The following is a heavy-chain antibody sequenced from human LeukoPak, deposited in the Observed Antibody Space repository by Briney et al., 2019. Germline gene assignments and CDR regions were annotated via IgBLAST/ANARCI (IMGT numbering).Heavy chain of an antibody. Sequence: TGGSLRLSCATSGFSFSSYGMNWVRQAPGQGLEWVSYISSSSSFIHYADSVKGRFTISRDNAKNSLYLQMNSLRAEDTAVYYCVRDPLGGHFDYWGQGTLVTVSS. V-gene: IGHV3-48*01. CDR2: ISSSSSFI. CDR3: VRDPLGGHFDY. J-gene: IGHJ4*02. CDR1: GFSFSSYG.